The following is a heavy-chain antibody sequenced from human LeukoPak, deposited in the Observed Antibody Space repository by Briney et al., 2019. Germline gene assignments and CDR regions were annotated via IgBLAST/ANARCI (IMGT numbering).Heavy chain of an antibody. J-gene: IGHJ3*02. D-gene: IGHD3-9*01. CDR2: ISAYNGNT. CDR1: GYTFTSYG. CDR3: ARPYYDILTGWETDAFDI. Sequence: ASVKVSCTASGYTFTSYGISWVRQAPGQGLEWMGWISAYNGNTNYAQKLQGRVTMTTDTSTSTAYMELRRLRSDDTAVYYCARPYYDILTGWETDAFDIWGQGTMVTVSS. V-gene: IGHV1-18*01.